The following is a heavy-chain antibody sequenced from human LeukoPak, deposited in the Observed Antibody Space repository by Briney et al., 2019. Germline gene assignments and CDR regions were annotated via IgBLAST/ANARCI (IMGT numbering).Heavy chain of an antibody. V-gene: IGHV3-23*01. CDR1: GFTFSSYA. Sequence: GGSLRLSCAASGFTFSSYAMSWVRQAPGKGLEWVSAISGSGGSTYYADSVKGRFTISRDNYKNTLYLQMNSLRAEDTAVYYCAKVPYDSSGYSDHDYWGQGTLVTVSS. CDR3: AKVPYDSSGYSDHDY. D-gene: IGHD3-22*01. CDR2: ISGSGGST. J-gene: IGHJ4*02.